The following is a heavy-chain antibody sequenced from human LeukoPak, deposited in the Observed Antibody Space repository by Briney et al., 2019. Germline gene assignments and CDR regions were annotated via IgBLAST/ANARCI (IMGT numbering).Heavy chain of an antibody. CDR1: GFTFSSSD. D-gene: IGHD5-18*01. V-gene: IGHV3-23*01. CDR2: ISGSGRST. CDR3: SKVGQTPDTAMAFDY. J-gene: IGHJ4*02. Sequence: GGTLRLSCAASGFTFSSSDMNWVRQAPGKGLEWVSVISGSGRSTYYADSVKGRFTISRDNSENTLYLQMNSLRAEDTAVYYCSKVGQTPDTAMAFDYWGQGTLVTVSS.